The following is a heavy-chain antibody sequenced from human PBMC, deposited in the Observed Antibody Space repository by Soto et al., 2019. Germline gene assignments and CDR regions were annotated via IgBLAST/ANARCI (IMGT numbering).Heavy chain of an antibody. CDR2: ISWNSGSI. V-gene: IGHV3-9*01. D-gene: IGHD4-17*01. J-gene: IGHJ2*01. CDR1: GFTFDDYA. CDR3: AKDISYGDYISWYFDL. Sequence: EVQLVESGGGLVQPGRSLRLSCAASGFTFDDYAMHWVRQAPGKGLEGDSGISWNSGSIGYADSVKGRFTISRDNAKNSLYLQMNSLRAEDTALYYCAKDISYGDYISWYFDLWGRGTLVTVSS.